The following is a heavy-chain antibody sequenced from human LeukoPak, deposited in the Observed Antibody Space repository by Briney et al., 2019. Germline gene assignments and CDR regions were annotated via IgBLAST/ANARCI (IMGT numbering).Heavy chain of an antibody. Sequence: GGSLRLXCAASGFTFSSYEMNWVRQAPGKGLEWVSYISSSGSTIYYADSVKGRFTISRDNAKNSLYLQMNSLRAEDTAVYYCARDSGSAPDYWGQGTLVTVSS. CDR2: ISSSGSTI. J-gene: IGHJ4*02. D-gene: IGHD3-10*01. V-gene: IGHV3-48*03. CDR1: GFTFSSYE. CDR3: ARDSGSAPDY.